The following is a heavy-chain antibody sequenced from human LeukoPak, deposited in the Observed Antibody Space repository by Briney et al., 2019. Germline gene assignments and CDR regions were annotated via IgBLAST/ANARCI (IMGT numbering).Heavy chain of an antibody. D-gene: IGHD3-16*01. CDR1: GFTFSSFA. V-gene: IGHV3-23*01. Sequence: GGSLRLSCAASGFTFSSFAMSWIRQAPGKGLEWVSSISDRGGSTHYADSVKGRFTISRDNSKNTLYLQMNSLRAEDTAVYYCARGGGTYYFDYWGQGTLVTVSS. CDR2: ISDRGGST. CDR3: ARGGGTYYFDY. J-gene: IGHJ4*02.